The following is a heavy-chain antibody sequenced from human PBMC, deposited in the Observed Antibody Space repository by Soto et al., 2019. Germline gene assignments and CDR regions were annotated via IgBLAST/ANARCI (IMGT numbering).Heavy chain of an antibody. D-gene: IGHD5-18*01. V-gene: IGHV1-69*01. CDR3: ARAGYSYGPDV. Sequence: SLNCSCTPAGWIFSIDASSRLLQAPGQGLEWMGGIIPIFGTANYAQKFQGRVTLTADESTNTAYVELSSLRSEDTAVNYCARAGYSYGPDVWAEGTLLTVSS. CDR2: IIPIFGTA. J-gene: IGHJ1*01. CDR1: GWIFSIDA.